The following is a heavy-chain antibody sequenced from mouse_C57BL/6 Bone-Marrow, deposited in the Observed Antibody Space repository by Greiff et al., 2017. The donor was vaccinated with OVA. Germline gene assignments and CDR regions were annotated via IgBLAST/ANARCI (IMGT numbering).Heavy chain of an antibody. CDR2: ISDGGSYT. Sequence: EVMLVESGGGLVKPGGSLKLSCAASGFTFSSYAMSWVRQTPEKRLEWVATISDGGSYTYYPDNVKGRFTISRDNAKNNLYLQRSHLKSEDTAMYYCARRGYGSRRGTDYWGQGTTLTVSS. D-gene: IGHD1-1*01. V-gene: IGHV5-4*03. CDR1: GFTFSSYA. CDR3: ARRGYGSRRGTDY. J-gene: IGHJ2*01.